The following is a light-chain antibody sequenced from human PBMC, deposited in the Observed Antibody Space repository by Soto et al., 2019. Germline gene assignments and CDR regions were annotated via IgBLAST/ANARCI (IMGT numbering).Light chain of an antibody. V-gene: IGKV3-20*01. Sequence: EIVLTQSPGTMSLSPGERATLSCRASQSVSSNFLAWYQEKPGQAPRLLIYGASSRATGIPDRFSGSGSGTDFTLTISRLEPEDSAVYYCQQYGTSPLYAFGQGTKVDIK. J-gene: IGKJ2*01. CDR1: QSVSSNF. CDR2: GAS. CDR3: QQYGTSPLYA.